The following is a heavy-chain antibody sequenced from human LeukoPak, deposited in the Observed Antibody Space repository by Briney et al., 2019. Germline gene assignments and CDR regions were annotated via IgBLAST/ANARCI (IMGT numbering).Heavy chain of an antibody. CDR3: SKGNYGMDV. V-gene: IGHV3-9*01. Sequence: GRSLRLSCAASGFTFADYAMHWVRQAPGKGLEWVSGISWNSSSIDYADSVKGRFTISRDNAKKSLCLQMDSLRPEDTALYYCSKGNYGMDVWGQGTTVTVSS. D-gene: IGHD3-10*01. CDR2: ISWNSSSI. CDR1: GFTFADYA. J-gene: IGHJ6*02.